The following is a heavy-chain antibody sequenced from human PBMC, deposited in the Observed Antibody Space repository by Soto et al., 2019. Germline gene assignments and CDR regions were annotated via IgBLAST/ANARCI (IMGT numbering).Heavy chain of an antibody. Sequence: LVNRSWKGVVFTFSTARIHWLRQARGKGLEWMGWIVVGSGNTKCNQKFQERVSLTRDMASDTAYMDLRSLTSAGTAIYYCAAVVHPSGMLERLGLDPWGQGTLVTVSS. J-gene: IGHJ5*02. V-gene: IGHV1-58*02. CDR3: AAVVHPSGMLERLGLDP. CDR2: IVVGSGNT. D-gene: IGHD1-1*01. CDR1: VFTFSTAR.